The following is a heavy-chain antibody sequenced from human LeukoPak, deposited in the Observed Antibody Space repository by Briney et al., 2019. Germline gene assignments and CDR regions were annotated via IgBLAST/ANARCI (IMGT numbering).Heavy chain of an antibody. D-gene: IGHD4-17*01. CDR1: GFTFSSYA. V-gene: IGHV3-23*01. CDR3: AKTSRYGDYKFDY. CDR2: ISGSGGST. J-gene: IGHJ4*02. Sequence: PGGSLRLSCAASGFTFSSYAMSWVRQAPGKGLEWVSAISGSGGSTYYADSVKGRFTISRDDSKNTLYLQMNSLRAEDTAVYYCAKTSRYGDYKFDYWGQGTLVTVSS.